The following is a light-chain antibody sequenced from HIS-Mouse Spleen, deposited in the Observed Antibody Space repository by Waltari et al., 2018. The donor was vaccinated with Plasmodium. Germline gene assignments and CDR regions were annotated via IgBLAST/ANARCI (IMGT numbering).Light chain of an antibody. Sequence: QSALTQPASVSGSPGQSITISCPGTSSDVGSYNLVSWYQQHPGKAPKPMIYEGSKRPSGVSNRFSGSKSGNTASLTISGLQAEDEADYYCCSYAGSRMVFGGGTKLTVL. CDR2: EGS. CDR3: CSYAGSRMV. V-gene: IGLV2-23*01. CDR1: SSDVGSYNL. J-gene: IGLJ2*01.